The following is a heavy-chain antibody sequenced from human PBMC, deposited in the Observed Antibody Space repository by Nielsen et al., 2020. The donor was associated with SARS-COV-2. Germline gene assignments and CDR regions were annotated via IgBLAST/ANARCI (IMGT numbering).Heavy chain of an antibody. CDR3: ARGGGYEHDY. V-gene: IGHV4-59*12. CDR2: IYYSGST. Sequence: SETLSLTCAVSGGSISSYYWSWIRQPPGKGLEWIGYIYYSGSTNYNPSLKSRVTISVDTSKNQFSLKLSSVTAADTAVYYCARGGGYEHDYWGQGTLVTVSS. CDR1: GGSISSYY. J-gene: IGHJ4*02. D-gene: IGHD5-12*01.